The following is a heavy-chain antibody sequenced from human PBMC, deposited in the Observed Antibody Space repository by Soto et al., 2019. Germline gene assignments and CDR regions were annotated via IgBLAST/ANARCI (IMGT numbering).Heavy chain of an antibody. Sequence: WESSGYTKTCRSWRWVRQSHIQVPEWMGIINPSGGITNDAQKFQDRVTMTSDTSTSTVYMELSSLRSEDTAVYYCARGISTTRYYYYYGMDVWGQGNTVSGSS. CDR2: INPSGGIT. V-gene: IGHV1-46*01. J-gene: IGHJ6*01. CDR3: ARGISTTRYYYYYGMDV. CDR1: GYTKTCRS. D-gene: IGHD2-2*01.